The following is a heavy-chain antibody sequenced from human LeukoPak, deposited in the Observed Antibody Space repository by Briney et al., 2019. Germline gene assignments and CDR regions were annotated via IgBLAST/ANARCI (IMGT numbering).Heavy chain of an antibody. J-gene: IGHJ6*02. Sequence: ASVKVSCKVSGYTLTKLSMHWVRQAPGKGLEWMGGFDPEDGETIYAQKFQGRVTMTEDTSTDTAYMELSSLRSEDTAVYYCARDVPMVRGEYYYGMDVWGQGTTVTVSS. V-gene: IGHV1-24*01. D-gene: IGHD3-10*01. CDR1: GYTLTKLS. CDR2: FDPEDGET. CDR3: ARDVPMVRGEYYYGMDV.